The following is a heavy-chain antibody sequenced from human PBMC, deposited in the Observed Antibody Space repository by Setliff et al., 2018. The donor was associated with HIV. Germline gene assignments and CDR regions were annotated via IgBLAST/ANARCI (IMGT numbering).Heavy chain of an antibody. CDR1: GFTFSSYS. J-gene: IGHJ4*02. CDR3: AKDNTWIPNGFDY. Sequence: GGSLRLSCAASGFTFSSYSMNWVRQAPGKGLEWVSYISSSSSTIYYADSVKGRFTISRDNSKNTLYLQMNSLRAEDTAVYYCAKDNTWIPNGFDYWGQGTLVTVSS. CDR2: ISSSSSTI. D-gene: IGHD5-18*01. V-gene: IGHV3-48*01.